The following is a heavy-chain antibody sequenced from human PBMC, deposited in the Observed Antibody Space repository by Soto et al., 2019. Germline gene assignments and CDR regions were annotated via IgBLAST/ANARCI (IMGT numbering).Heavy chain of an antibody. Sequence: SLRLSCAASGFTFSSYGMHWVRQAPGKGLVWVSRINSDGSSTSYADSVKGRFTISRDNAKNTLYLQMNSLRAEDTAVYYCAREVDCTNGVCYSFPDYWGQGTLVTVSS. V-gene: IGHV3-74*01. CDR3: AREVDCTNGVCYSFPDY. J-gene: IGHJ4*02. CDR2: INSDGSST. D-gene: IGHD2-8*01. CDR1: GFTFSSYG.